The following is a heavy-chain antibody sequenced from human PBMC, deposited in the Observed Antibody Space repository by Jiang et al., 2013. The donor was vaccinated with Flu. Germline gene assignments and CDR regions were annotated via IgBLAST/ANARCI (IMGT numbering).Heavy chain of an antibody. CDR3: ARGGGGIAAAGKDNWFDP. CDR1: TSYA. Sequence: TSYAISWVRQAPGQGLEWMGWMNPNSGNTGYAQKFQGRVTMTRNTSISTAYMELSSLRSEDTAVYYCARGGGGIAAAGKDNWFDPWGQGTLVTVSS. D-gene: IGHD6-13*01. J-gene: IGHJ5*02. V-gene: IGHV1-8*02. CDR2: MNPNSGNT.